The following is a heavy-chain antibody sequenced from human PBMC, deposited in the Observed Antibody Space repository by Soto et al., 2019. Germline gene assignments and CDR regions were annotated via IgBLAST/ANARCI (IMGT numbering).Heavy chain of an antibody. Sequence: TLSLTCAVYGGSFSGYYWSWIRQPPGKGLEWIGEINHSGSTNYNPSLKSRVTISVDTSKNQFSLKLSSVTAADTAVYYCARVERDYGSGSYYNVGYYYYYGMDVWGQGTTVTVSS. CDR2: INHSGST. J-gene: IGHJ6*02. CDR3: ARVERDYGSGSYYNVGYYYYYGMDV. D-gene: IGHD3-10*01. CDR1: GGSFSGYY. V-gene: IGHV4-34*01.